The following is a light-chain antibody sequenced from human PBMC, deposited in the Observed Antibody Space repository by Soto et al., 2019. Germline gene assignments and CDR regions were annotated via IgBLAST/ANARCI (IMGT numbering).Light chain of an antibody. Sequence: QSVLTQPPSASGTPGQRVTISCSGSSSNIGSNTVNGYQQLPGTAPKLLLYSNNQRPSGVPDRYSGSKSGTPASLANSGLQYEDEAYYYGAAWDHSLNGSCVFGRVTKLTVL. CDR3: AAWDHSLNGSCV. CDR2: SNN. J-gene: IGLJ3*02. CDR1: SSNIGSNT. V-gene: IGLV1-44*01.